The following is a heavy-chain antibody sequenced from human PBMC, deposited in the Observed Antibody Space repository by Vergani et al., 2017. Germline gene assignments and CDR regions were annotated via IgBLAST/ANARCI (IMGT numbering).Heavy chain of an antibody. CDR2: IYTSGGT. CDR1: GGSIRSGSYY. J-gene: IGHJ3*02. Sequence: QVQLQESGPGLVKPSQTLSLTCTVSGGSIRSGSYYWSWIRQPAGKGLEWIGRIYTSGGTNYNPSLKSRVTISVDTSKNQFSLKLSSVTAADTAVYYCAREVDYYDSSGLGAFDIWGQGTMVTVSS. V-gene: IGHV4-61*02. CDR3: AREVDYYDSSGLGAFDI. D-gene: IGHD3-22*01.